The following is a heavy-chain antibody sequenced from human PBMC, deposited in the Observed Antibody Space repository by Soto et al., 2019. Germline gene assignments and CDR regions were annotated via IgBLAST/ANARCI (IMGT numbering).Heavy chain of an antibody. CDR2: INSDGSST. J-gene: IGHJ4*02. Sequence: GGSLRLSCAASGFTFSSYWMHWVRQAPGKGLVWVSRINSDGSSTSYADSVKGRFTISRDNAKNALYLQMNSLRAEDTAVYYCARGPAAYYYDSSGYEGDYWGQGTLVTVSS. CDR1: GFTFSSYW. CDR3: ARGPAAYYYDSSGYEGDY. V-gene: IGHV3-74*01. D-gene: IGHD3-22*01.